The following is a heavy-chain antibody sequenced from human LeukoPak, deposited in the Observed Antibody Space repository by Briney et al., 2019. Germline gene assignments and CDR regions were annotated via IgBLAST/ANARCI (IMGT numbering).Heavy chain of an antibody. D-gene: IGHD3-22*01. CDR3: ARGVSYYYDSSGYYYGYYFDY. J-gene: IGHJ4*02. Sequence: SQTLSLTCTVSGGSISSGGYYWSWIRQHPGTGLEWIGYIYYSGSTYYNPSLKSRVTISVDTSKNQFSLKLSSVTAADTAVYYCARGVSYYYDSSGYYYGYYFDYWGQGTLVTVSS. V-gene: IGHV4-31*03. CDR2: IYYSGST. CDR1: GGSISSGGYY.